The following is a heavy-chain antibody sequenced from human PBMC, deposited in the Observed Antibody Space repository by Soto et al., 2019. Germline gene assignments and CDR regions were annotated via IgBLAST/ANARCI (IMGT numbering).Heavy chain of an antibody. V-gene: IGHV5-51*01. CDR2: IYPGDSDA. D-gene: IGHD5-18*01. CDR1: GYSFLNYW. Sequence: GESLKISCKTSGYSFLNYWIGWVRQMPGKGLERMGIIYPGDSDARYSPSFQGQVTISADKSISTVYLQWSSLKASDTAMYYCARHIVDTSMTASFNYWGQGTQATVSS. J-gene: IGHJ4*02. CDR3: ARHIVDTSMTASFNY.